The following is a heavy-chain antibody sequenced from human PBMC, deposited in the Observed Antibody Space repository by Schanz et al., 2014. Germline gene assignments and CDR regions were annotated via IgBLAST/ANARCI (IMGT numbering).Heavy chain of an antibody. V-gene: IGHV4-59*01. J-gene: IGHJ6*02. CDR2: IYYSGST. CDR3: ARAEINSGYARYYYGMDV. CDR1: GGPLSNFY. Sequence: QGELPESGPGPVKPSGTPSLTCPVSGGPLSNFYLSLVPQPPGEGLAWIGYIYYSGSTNYNPSLKSRVTISVDTSKNQFSLKLSSVTAADTAVYYCARAEINSGYARYYYGMDVWGQGTTVTVSS. D-gene: IGHD5-12*01.